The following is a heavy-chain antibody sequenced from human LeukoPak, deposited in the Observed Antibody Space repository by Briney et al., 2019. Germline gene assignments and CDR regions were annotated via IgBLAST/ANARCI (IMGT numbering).Heavy chain of an antibody. V-gene: IGHV3-20*04. J-gene: IGHJ3*02. Sequence: PGGSLRLSCAASGFTFDDYGMSWVRQAPGKGLGWVSGINWNGGSTGYADSVKGRFTISRDNAKNSLYLQMNSLRAEDTALYYCARDVGKASPADAFDIWGQGTMVTVSS. D-gene: IGHD2-15*01. CDR3: ARDVGKASPADAFDI. CDR1: GFTFDDYG. CDR2: INWNGGST.